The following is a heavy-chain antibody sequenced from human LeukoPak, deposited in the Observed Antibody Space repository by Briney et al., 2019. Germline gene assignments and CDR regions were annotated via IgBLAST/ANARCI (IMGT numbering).Heavy chain of an antibody. D-gene: IGHD7-27*01. Sequence: GGSLRLSCAASGFTFSSYWMHWVRQAPGKGLVWVSRITSHGSSTSYADSVKGRFTISRDNAKNTLYLQMNGLRAEDTAVYYGARDPGDYWGRGTLVTVSA. J-gene: IGHJ4*02. CDR2: ITSHGSST. V-gene: IGHV3-74*01. CDR3: ARDPGDY. CDR1: GFTFSSYW.